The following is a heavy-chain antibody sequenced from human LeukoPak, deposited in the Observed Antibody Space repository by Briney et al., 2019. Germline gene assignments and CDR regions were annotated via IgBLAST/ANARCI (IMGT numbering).Heavy chain of an antibody. Sequence: GRSLRLSCAASGFTFSSYAMHWVRQAPGKGLEWLSYIGTSNSPIYYADSVKGRFTVSRDNAKNSLYLQMNSLRDEDTAVYYCARDDGSGWNIDYWGQGTLVTVSS. CDR2: IGTSNSPI. J-gene: IGHJ4*02. V-gene: IGHV3-48*02. CDR3: ARDDGSGWNIDY. CDR1: GFTFSSYA. D-gene: IGHD6-19*01.